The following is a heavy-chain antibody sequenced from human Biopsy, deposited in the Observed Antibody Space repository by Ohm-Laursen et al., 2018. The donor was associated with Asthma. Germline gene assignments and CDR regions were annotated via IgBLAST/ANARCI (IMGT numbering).Heavy chain of an antibody. D-gene: IGHD3-9*01. Sequence: EATVKISCKASGYNFISFAIHWVRQAPGQRLEWMGWVNTGNGDTKYSQKFQGRVTITRDTSASTAYMELRSLRSEDTATYYCARTYYDFLTGQVKDVFGVWGQETMVTVSS. V-gene: IGHV1-3*04. J-gene: IGHJ3*01. CDR3: ARTYYDFLTGQVKDVFGV. CDR1: GYNFISFA. CDR2: VNTGNGDT.